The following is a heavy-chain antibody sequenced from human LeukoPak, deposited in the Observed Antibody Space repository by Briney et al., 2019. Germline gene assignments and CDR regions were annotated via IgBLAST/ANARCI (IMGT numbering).Heavy chain of an antibody. V-gene: IGHV3-66*01. D-gene: IGHD4-17*01. CDR1: GFTVSSNY. J-gene: IGHJ4*02. CDR3: AREDYGGNRNELFDY. Sequence: GGSLRPSCAASGFTVSSNYMSWVRQAPGKGLEWVSVIYSGGSTYYADSVKGRFTISRDNSKNTLYLQMNSLRAEDTAVYYCAREDYGGNRNELFDYWGQGTLVTVSS. CDR2: IYSGGST.